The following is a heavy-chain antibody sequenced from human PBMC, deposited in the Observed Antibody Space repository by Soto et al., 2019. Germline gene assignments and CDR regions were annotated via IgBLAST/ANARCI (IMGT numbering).Heavy chain of an antibody. CDR2: INSDGSST. V-gene: IGHV3-74*01. J-gene: IGHJ3*02. CDR1: GFTFSSYW. D-gene: IGHD7-27*01. Sequence: GGSLRLSCTASGFTFSSYWMHWVHQAPGKGLVWVSRINSDGSSTSYADSVKGRFTISRDNAKNTLYLQMNSLRAEDTAVYYCAREVPDWGAFDIWGQGTMVTVSS. CDR3: AREVPDWGAFDI.